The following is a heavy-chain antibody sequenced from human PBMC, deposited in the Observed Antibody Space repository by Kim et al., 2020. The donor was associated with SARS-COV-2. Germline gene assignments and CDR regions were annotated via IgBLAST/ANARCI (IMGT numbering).Heavy chain of an antibody. Sequence: SETLSLTCTVSGGSISSSSYYWGWIRQPPGKGLEWIGSIYYSWSTYYNPSLKSRVTISVDTSKNQFSLKLSSVTAADTAVYYCARELYDYVWGSYGGAF. D-gene: IGHD3-16*01. CDR3: ARELYDYVWGSYGGAF. CDR1: GGSISSSSYY. CDR2: IYYSWST. J-gene: IGHJ3*01. V-gene: IGHV4-39*07.